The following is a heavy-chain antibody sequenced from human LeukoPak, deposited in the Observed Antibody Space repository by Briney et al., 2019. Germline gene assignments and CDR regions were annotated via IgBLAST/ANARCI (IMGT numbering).Heavy chain of an antibody. J-gene: IGHJ4*02. CDR3: ARGTNTAMGVDN. V-gene: IGHV3-21*01. Sequence: GGSLRLSCAASGFTFTSYSMNWVRQAPGKGLEWVSSISSSSTYIYYADSVKGRFTISRDNTKNSLYLEMNSRRAEDTAVYYCARGTNTAMGVDNWGQGTLVTVSS. D-gene: IGHD5-18*01. CDR1: GFTFTSYS. CDR2: ISSSSTYI.